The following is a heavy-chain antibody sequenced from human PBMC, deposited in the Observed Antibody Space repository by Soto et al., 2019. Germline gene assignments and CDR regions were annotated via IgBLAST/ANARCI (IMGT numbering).Heavy chain of an antibody. CDR2: ISGRGDSA. D-gene: IGHD3-22*01. Sequence: EVQLLESGGILVHPGGSLRLSCAASGFTFSSYAMTWVRQAPGKGLEWVAAISGRGDSAYYADTVKGRFTISRDQSKKTLYLQMYSLRAEDTAVYFCAKERDSRADRYYFDDWGQGTLVTVSS. J-gene: IGHJ4*02. CDR3: AKERDSRADRYYFDD. CDR1: GFTFSSYA. V-gene: IGHV3-23*01.